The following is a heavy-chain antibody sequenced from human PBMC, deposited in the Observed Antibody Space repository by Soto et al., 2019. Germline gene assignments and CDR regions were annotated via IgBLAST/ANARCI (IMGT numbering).Heavy chain of an antibody. Sequence: SGPTLVNPTQTLTLTCTFSGFSLSTSGVGVGWIRQPPGKTLEWLALIYWDDDKRYSPSLKTRLTITKDTSKNQVVLTMTNMDPVDTATYYCAHSPRITVTTLYYFDYWGQGSLVTVSS. J-gene: IGHJ4*02. D-gene: IGHD4-17*01. V-gene: IGHV2-5*02. CDR2: IYWDDDK. CDR3: AHSPRITVTTLYYFDY. CDR1: GFSLSTSGVG.